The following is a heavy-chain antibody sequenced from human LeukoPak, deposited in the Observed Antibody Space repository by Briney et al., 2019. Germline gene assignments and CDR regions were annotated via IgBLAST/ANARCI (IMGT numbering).Heavy chain of an antibody. CDR1: GGSISSSSYY. J-gene: IGHJ4*02. CDR2: IYYSGST. Sequence: SETLSLTCTVSGGSISSSSYYWGWIRQPPGKGLEWIGSIYYSGSTYYNPSLKSRVTISVDTSKDQFSLKLSSVTAADTAVYYCARVFFPSYFDYWGQGTLVTVSS. CDR3: ARVFFPSYFDY. V-gene: IGHV4-39*07. D-gene: IGHD2-21*01.